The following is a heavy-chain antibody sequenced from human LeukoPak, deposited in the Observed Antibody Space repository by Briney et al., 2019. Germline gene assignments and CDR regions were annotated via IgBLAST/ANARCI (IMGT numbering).Heavy chain of an antibody. Sequence: GASVKVSCKASGYTFTDYYIHWVRQAPGQGLEWMGWINPNSGGTNYAQKFQGRVTMTRDTSISTAYMELSRLRSDDTAVYYCASPACSGGSCYGWFDPWGQGTLVTVSS. CDR1: GYTFTDYY. V-gene: IGHV1-2*02. D-gene: IGHD2-15*01. J-gene: IGHJ5*02. CDR2: INPNSGGT. CDR3: ASPACSGGSCYGWFDP.